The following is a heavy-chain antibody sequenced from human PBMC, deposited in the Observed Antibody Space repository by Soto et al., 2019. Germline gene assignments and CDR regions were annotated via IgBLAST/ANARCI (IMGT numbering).Heavy chain of an antibody. Sequence: EVQLVXSGGGLVHPXXSLXLXCAASGFTFSNYWMHWVRQVPGKGLAGVSRINTGGSSTGYAASMKGRFTXSXXXXXXXXXXXXXXXXXXDXAGYYXAKDXHYGASDFWGQGXLVTV. CDR1: GFTFSNYW. J-gene: IGHJ4*02. V-gene: IGHV3-74*01. CDR3: AKDXHYGASDF. CDR2: INTGGSST. D-gene: IGHD4-17*01.